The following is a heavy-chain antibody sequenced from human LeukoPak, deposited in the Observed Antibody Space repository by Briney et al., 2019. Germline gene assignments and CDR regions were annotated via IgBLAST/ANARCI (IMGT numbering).Heavy chain of an antibody. CDR1: GGSISSGDYF. J-gene: IGHJ2*01. D-gene: IGHD6-19*01. Sequence: SETLSLTCNVSGGSISSGDYFWSWIRQPPGKGLEWIGYIYYSGSAYYSPSLRCRFTISVDTSENQFSLKLSSVTATDTAVYYCARAEVTAGTEYFDLWGRGTLVTVSS. CDR3: ARAEVTAGTEYFDL. V-gene: IGHV4-30-4*01. CDR2: IYYSGSA.